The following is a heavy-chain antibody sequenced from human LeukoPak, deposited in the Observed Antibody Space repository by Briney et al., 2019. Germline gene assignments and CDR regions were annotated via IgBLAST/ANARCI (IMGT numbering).Heavy chain of an antibody. Sequence: SETLSLTCTVSGGSISSGGYYWSWIRQPPGKGLEWIGYIYHSGSTYYNPSLKSRVTISVDRSKNQFSLKLSSVTAADTAVYYCARANYDSSGVYYYYYMDVWGKGTTVTVSS. D-gene: IGHD3-22*01. CDR3: ARANYDSSGVYYYYYMDV. CDR2: IYHSGST. CDR1: GGSISSGGYY. J-gene: IGHJ6*03. V-gene: IGHV4-30-2*01.